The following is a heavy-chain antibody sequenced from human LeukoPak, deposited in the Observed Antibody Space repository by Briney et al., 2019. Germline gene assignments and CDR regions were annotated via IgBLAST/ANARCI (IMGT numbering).Heavy chain of an antibody. V-gene: IGHV1-24*01. CDR1: GYTLTELS. Sequence: ASVKVSCKVSGYTLTELSMHWVRQAPGKGLEWMGGFDPEDGETIYAQKFQGRVTMTKDTSTDTAYMELSSLRSEDTAVYYCATGRYSGSYYESVKFDYWGQGTLVTVSS. CDR2: FDPEDGET. J-gene: IGHJ4*02. CDR3: ATGRYSGSYYESVKFDY. D-gene: IGHD1-26*01.